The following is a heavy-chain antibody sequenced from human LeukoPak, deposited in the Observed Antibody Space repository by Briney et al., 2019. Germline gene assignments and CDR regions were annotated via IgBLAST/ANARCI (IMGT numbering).Heavy chain of an antibody. CDR2: ISYDGSNK. D-gene: IGHD3-22*01. J-gene: IGHJ4*02. CDR1: GFTFSSYG. CDR3: AKDYYDSSGPPYFDY. V-gene: IGHV3-30*18. Sequence: GGSLRLSCAASGFTFSSYGMHWVRQAPGKGLEWVAVISYDGSNKYYADSVKGRFTISRDNSKNTLYLQMNSLRAEDTAVYYCAKDYYDSSGPPYFDYWGQGTLVTVYS.